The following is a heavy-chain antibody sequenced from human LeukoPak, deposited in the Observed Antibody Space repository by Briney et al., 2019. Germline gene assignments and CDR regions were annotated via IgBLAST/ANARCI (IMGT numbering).Heavy chain of an antibody. CDR1: GGSISSGGYY. J-gene: IGHJ6*02. V-gene: IGHV4-31*03. Sequence: SQTLSLTCTVSGGSISSGGYYWSWIRQHPGKGLEWIGYIYYSGSTYYNPSLKSRVTISVDTSKNQSSLKLSSVTAADTAVYYCARMGYDFWSGPYYYYYGMDVWGQGTTVTVSS. CDR2: IYYSGST. D-gene: IGHD3-3*01. CDR3: ARMGYDFWSGPYYYYYGMDV.